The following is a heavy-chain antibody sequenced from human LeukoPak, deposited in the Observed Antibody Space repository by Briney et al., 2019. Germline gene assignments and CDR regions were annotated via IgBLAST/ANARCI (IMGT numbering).Heavy chain of an antibody. D-gene: IGHD1-26*01. CDR2: ISAYNGNT. CDR1: GYIFTSYG. CDR3: ARDPQQLVGATGGGFNF. Sequence: ASVKVSCKASGYIFTSYGISWVRQAPGQGLEWMGWISAYNGNTNYAQMLQGRVTMTTDTSTSTAYMELRRLRSDDTAVYYCARDPQQLVGATGGGFNFWGQGTLVTVSS. V-gene: IGHV1-18*01. J-gene: IGHJ4*02.